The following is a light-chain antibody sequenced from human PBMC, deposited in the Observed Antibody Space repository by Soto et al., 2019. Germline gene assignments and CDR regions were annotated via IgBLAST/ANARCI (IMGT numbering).Light chain of an antibody. J-gene: IGLJ2*01. CDR3: NSYTTTGTRI. Sequence: QSVLTQPASVSGSPGQSITISCTGSSSDVGGYDYVCWYQHHPGKAPKLMIYEVSKRPSGVSNRFSGSKSGNTASLTISGLQTDDEADYYCNSYTTTGTRIFGGGTQLTVL. V-gene: IGLV2-14*01. CDR1: SSDVGGYDY. CDR2: EVS.